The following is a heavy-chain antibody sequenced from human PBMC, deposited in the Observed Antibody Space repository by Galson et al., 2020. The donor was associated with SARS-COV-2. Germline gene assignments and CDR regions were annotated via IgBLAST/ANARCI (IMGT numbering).Heavy chain of an antibody. D-gene: IGHD3-9*01. Sequence: GESLKISCKASGYSFSDYWIGWVRQMPGKGLEWMGIIFPGDHDTRYSPSFRGQVTFSVDRSSNTAYLQWTSLRASDSAMYYCAKHGPSDIVRYSEVDNWGQGTLVTVSS. CDR2: IFPGDHDT. CDR3: AKHGPSDIVRYSEVDN. J-gene: IGHJ4*02. CDR1: GYSFSDYW. V-gene: IGHV5-51*01.